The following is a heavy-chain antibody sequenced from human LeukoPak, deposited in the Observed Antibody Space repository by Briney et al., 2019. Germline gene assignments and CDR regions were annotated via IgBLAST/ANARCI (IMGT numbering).Heavy chain of an antibody. D-gene: IGHD3-22*01. CDR3: ARTYDSSGSVPPDYFDY. J-gene: IGHJ4*02. V-gene: IGHV1-69*01. CDR1: GGTFSSYA. Sequence: ASVKVSCKASGGTFSSYAISWVRQAPGQGLEWMGGIIPIFGTANYAQKFQGRVTITADESTSTAYMELSSLRAEDTAVYYRARTYDSSGSVPPDYFDYWGQGTLVTVSS. CDR2: IIPIFGTA.